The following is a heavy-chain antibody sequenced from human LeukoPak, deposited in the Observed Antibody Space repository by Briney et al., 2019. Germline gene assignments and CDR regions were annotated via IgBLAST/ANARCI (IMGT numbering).Heavy chain of an antibody. Sequence: GASVKVSCKASGYTFTGYYMHWVRQAPGQGLEWMGWINPNSGGTNYAQKFQGRVTMTRDTSISTAYMELSRLRSDDTAVYYCAREGGDIVPMKGDYWGQGTLVTVSS. D-gene: IGHD2-8*01. J-gene: IGHJ4*02. CDR1: GYTFTGYY. CDR3: AREGGDIVPMKGDY. V-gene: IGHV1-2*02. CDR2: INPNSGGT.